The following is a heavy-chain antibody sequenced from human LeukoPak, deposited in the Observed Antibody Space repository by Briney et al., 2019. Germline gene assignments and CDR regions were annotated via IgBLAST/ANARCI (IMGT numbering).Heavy chain of an antibody. CDR1: GVSISSGGYS. CDR2: IYHSGST. D-gene: IGHD3-16*01. V-gene: IGHV4-30-2*01. Sequence: PSETLSLTCAVSGVSISSGGYSWSWIRQPPGKGLEWIGYIYHSGSTYYNPSLKSRVTISVDRSKNQFSLKLSSVTAADTAVYYCARDGFGAFDIWGQGTMVTVSS. J-gene: IGHJ3*02. CDR3: ARDGFGAFDI.